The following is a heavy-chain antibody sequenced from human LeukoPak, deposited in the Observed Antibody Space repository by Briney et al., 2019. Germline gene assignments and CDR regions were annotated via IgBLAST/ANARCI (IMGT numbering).Heavy chain of an antibody. CDR3: ARRAGRGFIIWFDP. Sequence: PSETLSLTCTVSGGSISAFYWSWIRQPPGKGLEWIGSIYYNGNTNYDPPLKSRVTISVDTSKNQFSLKLSSVTAADTAVYYCARRAGRGFIIWFDPWGQGTLVTVSS. CDR1: GGSISAFY. CDR2: IYYNGNT. D-gene: IGHD3-10*01. J-gene: IGHJ5*02. V-gene: IGHV4-59*08.